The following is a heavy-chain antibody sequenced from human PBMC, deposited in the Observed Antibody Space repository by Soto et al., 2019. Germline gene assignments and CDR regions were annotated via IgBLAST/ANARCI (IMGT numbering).Heavy chain of an antibody. D-gene: IGHD5-18*01. CDR3: AREIQLWPYYFDY. CDR1: GGSFSGYY. CDR2: INHSGST. V-gene: IGHV4-34*01. J-gene: IGHJ4*02. Sequence: SETLSLTCAVYGGSFSGYYWSWIRQPPGKGLEWIGEINHSGSTNYNPSLKSRVTISVDTSKNQFSLKLSFVTAADTAVYYCAREIQLWPYYFDYWGQGTLVTVSS.